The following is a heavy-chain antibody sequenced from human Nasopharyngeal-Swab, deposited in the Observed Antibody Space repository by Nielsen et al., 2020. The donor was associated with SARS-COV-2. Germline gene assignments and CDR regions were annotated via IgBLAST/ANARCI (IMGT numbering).Heavy chain of an antibody. Sequence: GGSLRLSCKGSGYSFTRNWIGWVRQMPGKGLEWMGIIYLGDSDARYSPSFLGQVTISADKSINTAYLQWSSLKASDTAMYYCARQQIIGTTAPLGPFDIWGQGTMVTVSS. J-gene: IGHJ3*02. CDR1: GYSFTRNW. V-gene: IGHV5-51*01. D-gene: IGHD1-1*01. CDR3: ARQQIIGTTAPLGPFDI. CDR2: IYLGDSDA.